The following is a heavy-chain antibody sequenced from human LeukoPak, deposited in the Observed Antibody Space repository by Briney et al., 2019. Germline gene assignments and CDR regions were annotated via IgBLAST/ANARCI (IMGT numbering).Heavy chain of an antibody. D-gene: IGHD6-19*01. J-gene: IGHJ4*02. CDR2: IYYSGST. V-gene: IGHV4-61*01. Sequence: SETLSLTCTVSGGSVSSSSYYWSWIRQPPGKGLEWIGSIYYSGSTKYNPSLKSRVTISADTSKNQFSLKLTSVTAADTAVYYCAREAGSSGSFDYWGQGTLVTVSS. CDR3: AREAGSSGSFDY. CDR1: GGSVSSSSYY.